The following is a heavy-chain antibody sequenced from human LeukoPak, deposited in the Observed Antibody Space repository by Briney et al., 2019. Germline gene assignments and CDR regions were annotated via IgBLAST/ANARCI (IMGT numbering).Heavy chain of an antibody. V-gene: IGHV4-59*01. CDR3: ARDYYGSGSYRNWFGP. J-gene: IGHJ5*02. CDR2: IYGSGST. CDR1: GASISSYY. D-gene: IGHD3-10*01. Sequence: SETLSLTCTVSGASISSYYWSWIRQPPGKGLEWIGYIYGSGSTNYNPSLKSRVTISVDTSKNQFSLKLSSVTAADTAVYYCARDYYGSGSYRNWFGPWGQGTLVTVSS.